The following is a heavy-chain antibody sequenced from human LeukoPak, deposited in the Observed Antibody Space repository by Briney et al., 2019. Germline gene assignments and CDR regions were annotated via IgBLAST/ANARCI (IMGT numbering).Heavy chain of an antibody. CDR1: GFTFDDYA. V-gene: IGHV3-9*01. CDR2: ISWNSGSI. D-gene: IGHD6-19*01. J-gene: IGHJ4*02. CDR3: AKGSGVAVAGTFPYFDY. Sequence: GGSLRLSCAASGFTFDDYAMHWVRQAPGKGLEWVSGISWNSGSIGYADSVKGRFTISRDNAKNSLYLQMNSLRAVDTALYYCAKGSGVAVAGTFPYFDYWGQGTLVTVSS.